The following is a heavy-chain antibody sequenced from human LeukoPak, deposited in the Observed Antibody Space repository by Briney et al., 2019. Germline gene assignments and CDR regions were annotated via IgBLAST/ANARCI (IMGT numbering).Heavy chain of an antibody. CDR1: GGSLSSDSSY. V-gene: IGHV4-39*07. CDR3: ARGDGGKPMGF. J-gene: IGHJ4*02. Sequence: PSETLSLTCTVFGGSLSSDSSYWGWMRQPPGKGPEWVGTIYYVGGTFYNPSLRSRLTISMDTSRNQFSLRLSSMTAADTAVYYYARGDGGKPMGFWGQGTLVAVSS. CDR2: IYYVGGT. D-gene: IGHD4-23*01.